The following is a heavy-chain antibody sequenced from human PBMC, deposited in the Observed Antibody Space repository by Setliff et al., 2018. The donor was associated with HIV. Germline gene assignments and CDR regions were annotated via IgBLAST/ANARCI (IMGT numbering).Heavy chain of an antibody. J-gene: IGHJ4*02. CDR2: IHDTGKT. CDR3: ARHTPNGAVGDFDF. D-gene: IGHD3-10*01. Sequence: SETLSLTCTVSGDSIDRYCWSWIRQPPGRGLEWIAYIHDTGKTNSNPSLKSRVTISLDTTRNQFSLKLTSVTAADTAMYYCARHTPNGAVGDFDFWGQGTLVTVSS. V-gene: IGHV4-59*08. CDR1: GDSIDRYC.